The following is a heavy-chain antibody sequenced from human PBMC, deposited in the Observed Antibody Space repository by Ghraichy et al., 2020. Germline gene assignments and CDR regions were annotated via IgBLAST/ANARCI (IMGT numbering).Heavy chain of an antibody. D-gene: IGHD2-15*01. V-gene: IGHV4-38-2*02. J-gene: IGHJ4*02. CDR1: GYSISSGHY. Sequence: ETLSLTCAVSGYSISSGHYWGWIRQSPGKGLEWIGDIYRTGSTYYNPSLKSRVTISVDTSKNQFSLKVSSVTAADTAVYYCARELVVAAQFDYWGQGTLVTVSS. CDR3: ARELVVAAQFDY. CDR2: IYRTGST.